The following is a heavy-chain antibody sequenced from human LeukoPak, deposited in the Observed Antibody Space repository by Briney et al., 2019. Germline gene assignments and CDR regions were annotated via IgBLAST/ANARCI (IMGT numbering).Heavy chain of an antibody. Sequence: GGSLRLSCAASGFTFSSYNMNWVRQAPGKGLEWVSSISTSSSYIYYADSVKGRFTISRNNAKDSLYLQMNSLRAEDTAVYYCARGGAQLYFDYWGQGTLVTVSS. V-gene: IGHV3-21*01. CDR2: ISTSSSYI. CDR3: ARGGAQLYFDY. CDR1: GFTFSSYN. J-gene: IGHJ4*02. D-gene: IGHD6-13*01.